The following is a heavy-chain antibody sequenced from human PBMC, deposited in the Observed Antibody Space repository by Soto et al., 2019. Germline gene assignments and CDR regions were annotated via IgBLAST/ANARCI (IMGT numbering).Heavy chain of an antibody. J-gene: IGHJ4*02. CDR3: ARDYYKYYDSSGYYRSPAY. CDR1: VFTSSSYP. D-gene: IGHD3-22*01. V-gene: IGHV3-30-3*01. Sequence: PGGSLRLSCAGSVFTSSSYPMHWVRQAPGKGLEWVAVISYDGSNKYYADSVKGRFTISRDNSRNTLFLQMNSLRAEDTAVYYCARDYYKYYDSSGYYRSPAYWGQGTLVTVSS. CDR2: ISYDGSNK.